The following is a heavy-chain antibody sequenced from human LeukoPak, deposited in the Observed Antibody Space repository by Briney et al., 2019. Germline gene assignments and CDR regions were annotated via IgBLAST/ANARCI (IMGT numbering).Heavy chain of an antibody. CDR2: IYYSGST. Sequence: SETLSLTCTVSGGSISSYYWSWIRQPPGKGLEWIGYIYYSGSTNYNPSLKSRVTISVDTSKNQFSLKLRSVTAADTAVYYCAREGMIRGDPFDYWGQGTLVTVSS. D-gene: IGHD3-10*01. V-gene: IGHV4-59*12. J-gene: IGHJ4*02. CDR3: AREGMIRGDPFDY. CDR1: GGSISSYY.